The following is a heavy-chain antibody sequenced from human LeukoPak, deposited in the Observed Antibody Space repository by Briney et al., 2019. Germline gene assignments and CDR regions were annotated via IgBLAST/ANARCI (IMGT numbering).Heavy chain of an antibody. CDR1: GYTFTSYG. J-gene: IGHJ6*02. Sequence: ASVKVSCKASGYTFTSYGISWVRQAPGQGLEWMGWINAYNGNTKYAQKFQGRVTITTDTATSTAYMELRSLRSDDTAVYYCARWLTPVYYYYGMEVWGQGTTVTVSS. CDR2: INAYNGNT. D-gene: IGHD6-19*01. V-gene: IGHV1-18*01. CDR3: ARWLTPVYYYYGMEV.